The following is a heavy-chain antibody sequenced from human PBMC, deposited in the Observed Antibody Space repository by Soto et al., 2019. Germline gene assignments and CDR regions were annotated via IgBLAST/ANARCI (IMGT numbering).Heavy chain of an antibody. CDR1: GGSISSGDYY. D-gene: IGHD6-19*01. V-gene: IGHV4-30-4*01. Sequence: SETLSLTCTVSGGSISSGDYYWSWIRQPPGKGLEWIGYIYYSGSTYYNPSLTSRVTISVDTCKNQFSLKLSSVTAADTAVYYCARALSVAGSNIQEYSGHGTLVTVSS. J-gene: IGHJ4*01. CDR3: ARALSVAGSNIQEY. CDR2: IYYSGST.